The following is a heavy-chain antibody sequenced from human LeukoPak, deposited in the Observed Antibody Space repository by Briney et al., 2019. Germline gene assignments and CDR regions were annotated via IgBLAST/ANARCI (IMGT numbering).Heavy chain of an antibody. Sequence: GGSLGLSCAASGFTFSRYWMSWVRQAPGKGLEWVANIKQDGSEKYYVDSVKGRFTISRDNAKNSLYLQMNSLRAEDTAVYYCARVLRYFDWLPCHMDVWGKGTTVTVSS. V-gene: IGHV3-7*04. CDR1: GFTFSRYW. CDR2: IKQDGSEK. D-gene: IGHD3-9*01. J-gene: IGHJ6*03. CDR3: ARVLRYFDWLPCHMDV.